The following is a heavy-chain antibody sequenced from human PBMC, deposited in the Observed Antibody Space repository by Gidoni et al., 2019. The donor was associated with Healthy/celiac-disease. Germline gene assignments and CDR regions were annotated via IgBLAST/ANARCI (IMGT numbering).Heavy chain of an antibody. D-gene: IGHD1-1*01. CDR1: GFPFSRYW. J-gene: IGHJ4*02. V-gene: IGHV3-7*01. Sequence: EVQLVESGGGLVQPGVFLRLSCAASGFPFSRYWVSWVRQEPGQGLEWVANIKQDGSEKYYVDSVKGRFTISRDNAKNSLYLQMNSLRAEDTAVYYCARLLYNWNDLGAGDYWGQGTLVTVSS. CDR2: IKQDGSEK. CDR3: ARLLYNWNDLGAGDY.